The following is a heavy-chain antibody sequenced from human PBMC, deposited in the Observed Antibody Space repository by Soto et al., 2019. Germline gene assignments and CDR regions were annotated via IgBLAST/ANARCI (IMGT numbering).Heavy chain of an antibody. CDR3: ARDPTLWYFDL. Sequence: SETLSLTCTVSGDSISNYYWSWIRQPPGKGLEWIGYIYYSGSTDYNPSLKSRVTISLDTSKNQFSLTLNSVTAADTAVYYCARDPTLWYFDLWRRGTLVTVSS. CDR1: GDSISNYY. V-gene: IGHV4-59*01. CDR2: IYYSGST. J-gene: IGHJ2*01.